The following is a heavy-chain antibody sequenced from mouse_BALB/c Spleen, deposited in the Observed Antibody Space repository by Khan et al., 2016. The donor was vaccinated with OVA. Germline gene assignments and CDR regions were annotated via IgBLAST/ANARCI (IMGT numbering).Heavy chain of an antibody. V-gene: IGHV14-3*02. CDR3: VRPSYGPRNFDV. CDR2: ITPANGNT. Sequence: VQLKQSGAELVKPGASVKLSCTASGFNIKDTYIHWVKRRPEQGLEWIGRITPANGNTEYDPKFQGKATMRADSSSNTAYLQLSSLTSGDTAVYYVVRPSYGPRNFDVWGAGTTVTVSS. J-gene: IGHJ1*01. CDR1: GFNIKDTY. D-gene: IGHD1-1*02.